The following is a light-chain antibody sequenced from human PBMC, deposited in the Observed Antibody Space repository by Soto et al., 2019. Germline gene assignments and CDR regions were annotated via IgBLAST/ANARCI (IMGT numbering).Light chain of an antibody. J-gene: IGKJ2*01. CDR3: QQSYSTPYT. CDR2: AAS. Sequence: DIQVTQSPSSLSASVGDRVTISCRASQSISTYLNWYQHKPGKAPKLLIHAASSLRSGVPSRFSGSGSGTDFTLTISSLQPEDFATYYGQQSYSTPYTCGQGTKLDIK. V-gene: IGKV1-39*01. CDR1: QSISTY.